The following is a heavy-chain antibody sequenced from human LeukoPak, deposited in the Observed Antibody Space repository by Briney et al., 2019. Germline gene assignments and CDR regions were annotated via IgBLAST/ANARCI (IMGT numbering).Heavy chain of an antibody. CDR2: IIPIFGTA. V-gene: IGHV1-69*13. CDR3: ARIWAYYDILTGSTGNWFDP. Sequence: ASVKVSCKASGGTFSSYAISWVRQAPGQGLEWMGGIIPIFGTANYAQKFQGRVTITADESTSTAYMELSSLRSEDTAVYYCARIWAYYDILTGSTGNWFDPWGQGTLVTVSS. J-gene: IGHJ5*02. D-gene: IGHD3-9*01. CDR1: GGTFSSYA.